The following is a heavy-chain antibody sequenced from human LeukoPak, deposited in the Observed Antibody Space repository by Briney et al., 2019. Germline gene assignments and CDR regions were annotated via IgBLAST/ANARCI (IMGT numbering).Heavy chain of an antibody. J-gene: IGHJ4*02. V-gene: IGHV4-39*01. CDR2: IYDSGST. D-gene: IGHD5-12*01. CDR1: GGSIRSSYYY. Sequence: SETLSLTCTVSGGSIRSSYYYWGWVRQPPGKGLEWIGSIYDSGSTYYNPSLKSRDTISVDTSKNQFSLKLNSVTAEDTAVYYCARGHRGVFTDPINYWAQGTLVTVSS. CDR3: ARGHRGVFTDPINY.